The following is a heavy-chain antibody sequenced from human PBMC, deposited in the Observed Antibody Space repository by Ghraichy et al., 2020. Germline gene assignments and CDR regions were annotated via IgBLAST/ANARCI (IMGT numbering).Heavy chain of an antibody. CDR2: ITSSGAI. Sequence: GALRLSCAASGFTFSDYSMHWVRQAPGKGLEWVSCITSSGAIYYADSLKGRFTISRDIAKSSLYLQMTTLRDADTAVYYCARDRTRFDSWGQGTLVTVSS. V-gene: IGHV3-48*02. J-gene: IGHJ4*02. CDR1: GFTFSDYS. D-gene: IGHD2-2*01. CDR3: ARDRTRFDS.